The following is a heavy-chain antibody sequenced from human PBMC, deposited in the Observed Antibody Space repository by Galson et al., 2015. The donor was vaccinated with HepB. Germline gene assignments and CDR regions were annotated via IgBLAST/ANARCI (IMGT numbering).Heavy chain of an antibody. CDR1: GFTFSSYW. CDR2: IKQDGSEK. Sequence: SLRLSCAASGFTFSSYWMSWVRQAPGKGLEWVANIKQDGSEKYYVDSVKGRFTISRDNAKNSLYLQMNSLRAEDTAVYYCARYSGGYAQYYYYGMDVWGQGTTVTVSS. CDR3: ARYSGGYAQYYYYGMDV. V-gene: IGHV3-7*03. J-gene: IGHJ6*02. D-gene: IGHD5-12*01.